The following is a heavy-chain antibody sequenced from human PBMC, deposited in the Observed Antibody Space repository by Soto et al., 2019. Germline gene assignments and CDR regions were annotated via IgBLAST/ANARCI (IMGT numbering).Heavy chain of an antibody. J-gene: IGHJ5*02. D-gene: IGHD2-2*01. Sequence: ASVKVSCKASGYTFTGYYMHWVRQAPGQGLEWMGWINPNSGGTNYAQKFQGWVTMTRDTSISTAYMELSRLRSDDTAVHYCARAHCSSTSCLNWFDPWGQGTLVTVSS. CDR1: GYTFTGYY. V-gene: IGHV1-2*04. CDR2: INPNSGGT. CDR3: ARAHCSSTSCLNWFDP.